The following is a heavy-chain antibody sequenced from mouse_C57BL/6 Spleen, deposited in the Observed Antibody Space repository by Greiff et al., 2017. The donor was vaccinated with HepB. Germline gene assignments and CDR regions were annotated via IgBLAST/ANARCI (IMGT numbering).Heavy chain of an antibody. CDR1: GFTFSSYA. CDR3: ARIYYYGSSPSYYYAMDY. D-gene: IGHD1-1*01. Sequence: DVMLVESGGGLVKPGGSLKLSCAASGFTFSSYAMSWVRQTPEKRLEWVATISDGGSYTYYPDNVKGRFTISRDNAKNNLYLQMSHLKSEDTAMYYCARIYYYGSSPSYYYAMDYWGQGTSVTVSS. V-gene: IGHV5-4*03. CDR2: ISDGGSYT. J-gene: IGHJ4*01.